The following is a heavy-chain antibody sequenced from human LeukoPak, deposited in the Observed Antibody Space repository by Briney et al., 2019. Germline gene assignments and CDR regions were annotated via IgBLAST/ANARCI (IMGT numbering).Heavy chain of an antibody. Sequence: PGRSLRLSCAASGFTFSSYGMHWVRQAPGKGLEWVAVISYDGSNKYYADSVKGRFTISRDNSKNTLYLQMNSLRAEDTAVYYCARGPSPYGSDPGFDYWGQGTLVTVSS. CDR2: ISYDGSNK. CDR3: ARGPSPYGSDPGFDY. J-gene: IGHJ4*02. D-gene: IGHD3-10*01. CDR1: GFTFSSYG. V-gene: IGHV3-30*03.